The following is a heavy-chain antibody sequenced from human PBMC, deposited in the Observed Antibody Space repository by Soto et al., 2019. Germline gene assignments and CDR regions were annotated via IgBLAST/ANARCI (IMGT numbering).Heavy chain of an antibody. Sequence: QVQLQESGPGLVKPSQTLSLTCTVSGGSISSGGYYWSWIRQHPGKGLEWIGYIYYSGSTYYNPSLKSRVTXXVXTXXNQFSLKLSSVTAADTAVYYCARGQRVGAPYYFDYWGQGTLVTVSS. J-gene: IGHJ4*02. CDR2: IYYSGST. D-gene: IGHD1-26*01. CDR3: ARGQRVGAPYYFDY. CDR1: GGSISSGGYY. V-gene: IGHV4-31*03.